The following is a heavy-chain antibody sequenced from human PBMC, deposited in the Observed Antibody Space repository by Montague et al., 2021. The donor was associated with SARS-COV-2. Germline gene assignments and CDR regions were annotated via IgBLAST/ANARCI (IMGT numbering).Heavy chain of an antibody. J-gene: IGHJ4*02. V-gene: IGHV4-34*01. D-gene: IGHD3-22*01. Sequence: SETLSLTCAVYGGSFSSYYWSWIRQPPGTGLEWIGDINHCGSTNYNPSLTSQVTITVDTSKNQFSLKLSSVTAADTAVYYCARGRHGTTMLVVVMIGEKYYFDDWGQGTLVTVSS. CDR2: INHCGST. CDR3: ARGRHGTTMLVVVMIGEKYYFDD. CDR1: GGSFSSYY.